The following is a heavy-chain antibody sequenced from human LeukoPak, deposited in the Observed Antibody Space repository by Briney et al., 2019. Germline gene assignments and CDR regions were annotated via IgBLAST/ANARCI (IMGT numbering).Heavy chain of an antibody. Sequence: GGSLRLSCAASGFTFDDYAMHWVRQAPGKGLEWVSGISWNSGSIGYADSVKGRFTISRDNAKNSLYLQMSSLRAEDTALYYCAKDIGSSSHYYYYGTDVWGQGTTVTVSS. V-gene: IGHV3-9*01. CDR3: AKDIGSSSHYYYYGTDV. J-gene: IGHJ6*02. CDR1: GFTFDDYA. D-gene: IGHD6-13*01. CDR2: ISWNSGSI.